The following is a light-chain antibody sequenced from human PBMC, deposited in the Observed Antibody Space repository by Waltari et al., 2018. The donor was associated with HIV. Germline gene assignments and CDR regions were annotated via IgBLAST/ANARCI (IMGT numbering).Light chain of an antibody. J-gene: IGLJ2*01. CDR3: SSYAGSNNFVV. CDR1: SSDVGGYNY. Sequence: QSALTQPPSASGSPGQSVTISCSGTSSDVGGYNYVSWYQQHPDKAPKLMIYEVYKRPSGVPDRFSGSKSGNTASLTVSGLQAEDEADYYCSSYAGSNNFVVFGGGTKLTVL. V-gene: IGLV2-8*01. CDR2: EVY.